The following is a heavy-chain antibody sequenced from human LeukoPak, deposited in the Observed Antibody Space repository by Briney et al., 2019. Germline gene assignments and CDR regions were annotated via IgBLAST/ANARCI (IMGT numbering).Heavy chain of an antibody. CDR2: IYYSGST. D-gene: IGHD1-26*01. CDR3: ARHQWLNIYSGSYLDY. Sequence: PSETLSLTCTVSGGSINSSSYYWGWIRQPPGKGLEWIGSIYYSGSTYYNPSLKSRVTISVDTSKNQYSLKLSSVTAADTAVYYCARHQWLNIYSGSYLDYWGQGTLVTVSS. CDR1: GGSINSSSYY. V-gene: IGHV4-39*01. J-gene: IGHJ4*02.